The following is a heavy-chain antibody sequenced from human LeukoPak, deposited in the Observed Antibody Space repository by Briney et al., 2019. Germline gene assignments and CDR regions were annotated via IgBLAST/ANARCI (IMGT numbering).Heavy chain of an antibody. V-gene: IGHV1-46*01. CDR1: GYTFTGYY. CDR3: ARGTGEGYTYGRYYFDY. D-gene: IGHD5-18*01. CDR2: INPSGGST. Sequence: ASVKVSCKASGYTFTGYYMHWVRQAPGQGLEWMGIINPSGGSTSYAQKFQGRVTMTSDMSTSTVYMELSSLRSEDTAVCYCARGTGEGYTYGRYYFDYWGQGTLVTVSS. J-gene: IGHJ4*02.